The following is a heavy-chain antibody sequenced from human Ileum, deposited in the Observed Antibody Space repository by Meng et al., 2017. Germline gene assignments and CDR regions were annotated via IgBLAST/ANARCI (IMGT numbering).Heavy chain of an antibody. CDR2: IYYSGNT. CDR1: GGSVSSS. CDR3: ARDRRDSSGWFYFDY. J-gene: IGHJ4*02. Sequence: HGQPQESGPGLVRPSETLSLTCTVSGGSVSSSWSWIRQPPGKGLEWIGHIYYSGNTNYNPSLKSRVTISVDTSKNQFSLKLSSVTAADTAVYFCARDRRDSSGWFYFDYWAQGTLVTVSS. V-gene: IGHV4-59*02. D-gene: IGHD6-19*01.